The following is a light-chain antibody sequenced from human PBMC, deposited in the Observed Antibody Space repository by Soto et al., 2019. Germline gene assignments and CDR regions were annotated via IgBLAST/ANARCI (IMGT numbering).Light chain of an antibody. CDR2: EVT. V-gene: IGLV2-8*01. J-gene: IGLJ2*01. Sequence: QSALTQPPSASGSPGQSVTISCSGPSSDVGGYNYVSWYQHHPGEAPELMIYEVTKRPSGVPDRFSGSKSGNTASLTVSGLQAEDEADYYCSSYAGSNNLVFGGGTKLTVL. CDR1: SSDVGGYNY. CDR3: SSYAGSNNLV.